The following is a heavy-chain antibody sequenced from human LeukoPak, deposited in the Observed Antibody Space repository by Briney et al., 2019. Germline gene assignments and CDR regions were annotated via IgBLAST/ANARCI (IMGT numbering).Heavy chain of an antibody. CDR1: GYSFTRYW. CDR3: ASPAFCGGDCYFPYSFDF. Sequence: GESLKFSWKGSGYSFTRYWIGGVRQMRGKGLEWMGIIYSGDSATRYSPSFQGRVTMSADTSVNTANQQWSNLKDSDTAMYYCASPAFCGGDCYFPYSFDFCGRGTLVTVSS. V-gene: IGHV5-51*03. J-gene: IGHJ4*02. D-gene: IGHD2-21*02. CDR2: IYSGDSAT.